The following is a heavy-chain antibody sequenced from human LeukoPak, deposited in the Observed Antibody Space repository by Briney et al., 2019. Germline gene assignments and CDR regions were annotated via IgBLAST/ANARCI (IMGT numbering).Heavy chain of an antibody. CDR3: AKGVAYVWGSLYYFDY. J-gene: IGHJ4*02. CDR2: VSGGGGGT. V-gene: IGHV3-23*01. Sequence: LAGGSLRLSCAAAGFTFSSYAMSWVRQAPGKGLEWVSAVSGGGGGTYYAESVKGRFTISRDNPKNTLYLQMNSLRAEDTAVYYCAKGVAYVWGSLYYFDYWGQGTLVTVSS. CDR1: GFTFSSYA. D-gene: IGHD3-16*01.